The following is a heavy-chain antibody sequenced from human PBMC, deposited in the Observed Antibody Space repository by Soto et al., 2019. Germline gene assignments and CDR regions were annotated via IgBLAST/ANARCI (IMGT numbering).Heavy chain of an antibody. CDR1: GFTFSSYG. D-gene: IGHD2-15*01. V-gene: IGHV3-30*18. J-gene: IGHJ4*02. Sequence: GGSLRLSCAASGFTFSSYGMHWVRQAPGKGLEWVAVISYDGSNKYYADSVKGRFTISRDNSKNTLYLQMNSLRAEDTAVYYCAKEGRYCSGGSCYSYYFDYWGQGTLVTVSS. CDR3: AKEGRYCSGGSCYSYYFDY. CDR2: ISYDGSNK.